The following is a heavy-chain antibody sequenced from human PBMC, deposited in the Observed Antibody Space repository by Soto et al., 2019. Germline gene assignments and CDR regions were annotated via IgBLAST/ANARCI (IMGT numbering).Heavy chain of an antibody. J-gene: IGHJ6*03. CDR2: ISGSGGST. Sequence: GGSLRLSCAASGFTFSSYAMSRVRQAPGKGLEWDSAISGSGGSTYYADSVKGRFTISRDNSKNTLYLQMNSLRAEDTAVYYCARGLNDCSGGSCYANYYYMDVWGKGTTVTVSS. D-gene: IGHD2-15*01. V-gene: IGHV3-23*01. CDR3: ARGLNDCSGGSCYANYYYMDV. CDR1: GFTFSSYA.